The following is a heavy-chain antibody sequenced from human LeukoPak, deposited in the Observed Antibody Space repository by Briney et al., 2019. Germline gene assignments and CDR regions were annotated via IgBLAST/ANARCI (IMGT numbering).Heavy chain of an antibody. CDR2: ISGSGGST. CDR1: GFTFSSYG. D-gene: IGHD5/OR15-5a*01. CDR3: ASLPTAASYMDV. V-gene: IGHV3-23*01. Sequence: GGSLRLSCAASGFTFSSYGMSWVRQAPGKGLEWVSAISGSGGSTYYADSVKGRFTISRDNSENTLYLQMNSLRAEDTALYYCASLPTAASYMDVWGKGTTVTVSS. J-gene: IGHJ6*03.